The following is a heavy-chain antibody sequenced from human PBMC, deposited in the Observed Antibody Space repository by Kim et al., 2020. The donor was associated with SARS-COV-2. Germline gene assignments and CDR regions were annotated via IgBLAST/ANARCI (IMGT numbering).Heavy chain of an antibody. J-gene: IGHJ4*02. CDR2: VIRETDGGTT. Sequence: GGSLRLSCAASGFTFTNARMSWVRQAQGTGLEWVGRVIRETDGGTTYYAAPVKGRFNITGEDSIHTLNQQMNSLKTDGTAVYYCTTSPYSLVDYWGQGTLVTVSS. D-gene: IGHD4-4*01. CDR3: TTSPYSLVDY. CDR1: GFTFTNAR. V-gene: IGHV3-15*01.